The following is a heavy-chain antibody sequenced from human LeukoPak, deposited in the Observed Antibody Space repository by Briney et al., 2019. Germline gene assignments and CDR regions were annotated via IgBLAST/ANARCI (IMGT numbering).Heavy chain of an antibody. CDR1: GGSFSGYY. CDR3: ARRRGSSSWYVPAGENWFDP. V-gene: IGHV4-34*01. J-gene: IGHJ5*02. CDR2: INHSGST. D-gene: IGHD6-13*01. Sequence: ASETLSLTCAVYGGSFSGYYWSRIRQPPGKGLEWIGEINHSGSTNYNPSLKSRVTISVDTSKNQFSLKLSSVTAADTAVYYCARRRGSSSWYVPAGENWFDPWGQGTLVTVSS.